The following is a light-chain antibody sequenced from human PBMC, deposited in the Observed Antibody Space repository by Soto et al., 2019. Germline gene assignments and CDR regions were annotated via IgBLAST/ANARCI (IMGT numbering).Light chain of an antibody. CDR1: SSDLAIYNC. Sequence: QSALTQPASVSGSPGQSMTISGTGTSSDLAIYNCVSWYQQQPGTATKLMVYQVTNRPSGVSNRFAGSRSANTAYLTIYGLQAEDEAAYYCSSYTDSSNYVVVTGTKLTVL. CDR3: SSYTDSSNYV. CDR2: QVT. J-gene: IGLJ1*01. V-gene: IGLV2-14*01.